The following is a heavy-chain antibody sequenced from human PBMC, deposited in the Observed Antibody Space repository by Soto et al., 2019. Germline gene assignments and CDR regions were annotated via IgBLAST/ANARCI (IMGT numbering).Heavy chain of an antibody. CDR3: AKNSGWFTA. V-gene: IGHV3-23*05. D-gene: IGHD6-19*01. CDR1: GFSFSTNY. CDR2: IDGTSTLS. Sequence: GGSLTLSCVVSGFSFSTNYMTWVRQAPGNGREWVSTIDGTSTLSNYGASVEGRFTISRDNSRNTVYLQMNSLRADDTAVYFCAKNSGWFTAWGQGTLVTVSS. J-gene: IGHJ5*02.